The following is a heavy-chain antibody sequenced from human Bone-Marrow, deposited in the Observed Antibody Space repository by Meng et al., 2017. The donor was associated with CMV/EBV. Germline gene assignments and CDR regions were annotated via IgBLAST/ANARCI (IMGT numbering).Heavy chain of an antibody. CDR1: GFTFDDYG. V-gene: IGHV3-20*04. CDR2: LNWNGGST. J-gene: IGHJ4*02. CDR3: ARDTLRPAYYFDY. Sequence: GESLKISCAASGFTFDDYGMTWVRQVPGEGLEWVAGLNWNGGSTDYADSVKGRFTISRDNARNYLYLQMNSLRVEDTALYYCARDTLRPAYYFDYWGPGTLVTVSP.